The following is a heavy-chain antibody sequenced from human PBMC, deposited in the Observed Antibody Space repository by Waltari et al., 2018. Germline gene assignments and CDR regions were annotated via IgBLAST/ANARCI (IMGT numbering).Heavy chain of an antibody. CDR2: LIPFLDRA. CDR3: ARPTGDSTASSNWFDP. V-gene: IGHV1-69*04. CDR1: GGPFSSYP. D-gene: IGHD6-6*01. Sequence: VQLVQSGAEVKKPGSSVRVSCKAAGGPFSSYPISWVRQAPGQGLEWMGRLIPFLDRANYAQRFQGRLTITADKSTNTAYMELASLTSEDTAVYYCARPTGDSTASSNWFDPWGQGTLVTVSS. J-gene: IGHJ5*02.